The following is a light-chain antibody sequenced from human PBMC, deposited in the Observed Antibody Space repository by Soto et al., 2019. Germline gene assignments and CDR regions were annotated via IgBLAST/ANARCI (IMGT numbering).Light chain of an antibody. J-gene: IGKJ4*01. CDR3: QQYNNWPSLT. Sequence: EIVMTQSPATLSVSPGERATLSCRVSQSVSSNLAWYQQKPGQAPRLLIYGASTRATGIPARFSGSGSGTEFTLTISSLQSEDFAVYYCQQYNNWPSLTFGGGTKVDI. V-gene: IGKV3-15*01. CDR1: QSVSSN. CDR2: GAS.